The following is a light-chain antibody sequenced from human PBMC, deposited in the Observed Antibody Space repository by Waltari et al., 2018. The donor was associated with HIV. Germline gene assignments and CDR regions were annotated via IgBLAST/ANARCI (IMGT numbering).Light chain of an antibody. V-gene: IGKV1-39*01. CDR3: QQSYNTPPL. CDR2: AAS. Sequence: IQITQPPSSLSASVRDRVTITCRASQSISSYLNWYQHKPGKAPKLLIYAASSLRSGVPSRFSGSGSGTDFTLTISSLQPEDFATYYCQQSYNTPPLFGQGTRLEIK. J-gene: IGKJ5*01. CDR1: QSISSY.